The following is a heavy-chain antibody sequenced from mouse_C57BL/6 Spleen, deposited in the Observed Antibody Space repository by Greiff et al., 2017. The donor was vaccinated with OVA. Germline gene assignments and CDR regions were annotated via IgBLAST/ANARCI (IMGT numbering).Heavy chain of an antibody. J-gene: IGHJ1*03. CDR1: GYAFSSSW. D-gene: IGHD1-1*01. CDR3: ARSGKYYDWYFDV. CDR2: IYPGDGDT. V-gene: IGHV1-82*01. Sequence: VQLQQSGPELVKPGASVKISCKASGYAFSSSWMNWVKQRPGKGLEWIGRIYPGDGDTNYNGKFKGKATLTADKSSSTAYMQLSSLTSEDSAVYFCARSGKYYDWYFDVWGTGTTVTVSS.